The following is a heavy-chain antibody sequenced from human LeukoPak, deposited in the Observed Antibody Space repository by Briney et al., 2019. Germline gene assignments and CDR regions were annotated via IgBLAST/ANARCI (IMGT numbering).Heavy chain of an antibody. CDR3: ASGGVYSGYDSGY. CDR2: ISGSGGST. J-gene: IGHJ4*02. V-gene: IGHV3-23*01. CDR1: GFTFNNYA. D-gene: IGHD5-12*01. Sequence: PGGSLRLSCAASGFTFNNYAMSWVRQAPGKGLEWVTAISGSGGSTNYADSVKGRFTISRDNSKNMLYLQMNSLRAEYTAVYYCASGGVYSGYDSGYWGQGTLVTVSS.